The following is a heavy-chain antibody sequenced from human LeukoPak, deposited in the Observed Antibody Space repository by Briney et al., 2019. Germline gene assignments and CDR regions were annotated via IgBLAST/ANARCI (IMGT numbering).Heavy chain of an antibody. D-gene: IGHD5-24*01. CDR1: GSTFGDYS. CDR3: ARDGGRWLQSYYFDF. J-gene: IGHJ4*02. V-gene: IGHV3-48*01. Sequence: GGSLRLSCSASGSTFGDYSMNWVRQAPGKGLEWVSYISSSSRDIYYAESVKGRFTISRGNTRSSLYLQMNSLRVEDTGVYYCARDGGRWLQSYYFDFWGQGTVVTVSS. CDR2: ISSSSRDI.